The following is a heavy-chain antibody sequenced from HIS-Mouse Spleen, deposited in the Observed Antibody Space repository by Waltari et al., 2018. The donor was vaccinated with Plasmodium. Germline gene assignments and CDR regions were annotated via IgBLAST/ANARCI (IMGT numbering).Heavy chain of an antibody. CDR3: ARGMKSSSSAFDI. D-gene: IGHD6-6*01. CDR2: IYSGGST. Sequence: EVQLVESGGGLIQPGGSLRLSCAASGFPVSSNYMSWVRQAPGKGREWVSVIYSGGSTYYADSVKGRFTISRDNSKNTLYLQMNSLRAEDTAVYYCARGMKSSSSAFDIWGQGTMVTVSS. J-gene: IGHJ3*02. CDR1: GFPVSSNY. V-gene: IGHV3-53*01.